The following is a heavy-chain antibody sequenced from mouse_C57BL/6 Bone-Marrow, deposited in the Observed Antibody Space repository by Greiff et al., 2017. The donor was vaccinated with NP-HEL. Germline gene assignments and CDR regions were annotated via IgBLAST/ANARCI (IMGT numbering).Heavy chain of an antibody. CDR1: GFSLTSYG. D-gene: IGHD1-3*01. CDR2: IWRGGST. V-gene: IGHV2-5*01. J-gene: IGHJ3*01. CDR3: AKNNYKGAWFAY. Sequence: VMLVESGPGLVQPSQCLSITCTVSGFSLTSYGVHWVRQSPGKGLEWLGVIWRGGSTDYNAAFMSRLSITKDNSKSQVFFKMNSLQADDTAIYYCAKNNYKGAWFAYWGQGTLVTVSA.